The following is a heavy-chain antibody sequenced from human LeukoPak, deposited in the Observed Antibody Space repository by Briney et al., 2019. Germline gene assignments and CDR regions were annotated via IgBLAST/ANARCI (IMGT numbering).Heavy chain of an antibody. D-gene: IGHD2-2*01. J-gene: IGHJ3*02. CDR1: GFTFDDYA. CDR3: ASLVAPAVEALNAFDI. V-gene: IGHV3-43*02. Sequence: PGGSLRLSCAASGFTFDDYAMHWVRQAPGKGLEWVSLISGDGGSTYYADSVKGRFTISRDNSKNSLYLQMNSLRTEDTALYYCASLVAPAVEALNAFDIWGQGTMVTVSS. CDR2: ISGDGGST.